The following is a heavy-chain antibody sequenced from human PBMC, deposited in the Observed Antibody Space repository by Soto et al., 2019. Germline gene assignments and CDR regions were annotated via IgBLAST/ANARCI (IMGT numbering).Heavy chain of an antibody. CDR1: GFTFSSYG. D-gene: IGHD4-17*01. CDR2: IWYDGSNK. J-gene: IGHJ6*02. Sequence: QVQLVESGGGVVQPGRSLRLSCAASGFTFSSYGMHWVRQAPGKGLEWVAVIWYDGSNKYYADSVKGRFTISRDNSKNTLYLQMNSLRAEDTAVYYCARDPPDYGDYGGNYYYGMDVWGQGTTVTVSS. CDR3: ARDPPDYGDYGGNYYYGMDV. V-gene: IGHV3-33*01.